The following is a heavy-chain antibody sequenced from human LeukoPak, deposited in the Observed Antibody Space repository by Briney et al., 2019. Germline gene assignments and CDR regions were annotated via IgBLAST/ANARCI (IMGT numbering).Heavy chain of an antibody. J-gene: IGHJ4*02. D-gene: IGHD2-2*01. Sequence: GGSLRLSCAASGFTFSTYSMNWVRQAPGKGLEWVSYISSSSTIYYADSVKGRFTISRDNSKNTLYLQMNSLRAEDTAVYYCATDGVVVPAAMRYFDYWGQGTLVTVSS. CDR2: ISSSSTI. V-gene: IGHV3-48*01. CDR1: GFTFSTYS. CDR3: ATDGVVVPAAMRYFDY.